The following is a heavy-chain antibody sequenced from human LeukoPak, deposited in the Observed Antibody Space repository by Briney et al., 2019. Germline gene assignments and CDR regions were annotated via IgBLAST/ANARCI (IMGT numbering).Heavy chain of an antibody. Sequence: GGSLRLSCAASGFTFDDYAMHWVRQAPGKGLEWVSLISWDGGSTYYADSVKGRFTISRDNSKNSLYLQMNSLRAEDMALYYWEKENRAAGGRGGKLLSVFDIWGKGKMVTV. CDR3: EKENRAAGGRGGKLLSVFDI. CDR2: ISWDGGST. V-gene: IGHV3-43D*03. CDR1: GFTFDDYA. J-gene: IGHJ3*02. D-gene: IGHD6-13*01.